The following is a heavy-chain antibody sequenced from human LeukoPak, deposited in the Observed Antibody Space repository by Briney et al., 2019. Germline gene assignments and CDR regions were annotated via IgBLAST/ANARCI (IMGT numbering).Heavy chain of an antibody. CDR1: GGTFSSYA. V-gene: IGHV1-69*04. CDR2: IIPILGIA. J-gene: IGHJ4*02. CDR3: ARDPDYYDSSGLLF. Sequence: ASVKVSCKASGGTFSSYAISWVRQAPGQGLEWMGRIIPILGIANYVQKFQGRVTITADKSTSTAYMELSSLRSEDTAVYYCARDPDYYDSSGLLFWGQGTLVTVSS. D-gene: IGHD3-22*01.